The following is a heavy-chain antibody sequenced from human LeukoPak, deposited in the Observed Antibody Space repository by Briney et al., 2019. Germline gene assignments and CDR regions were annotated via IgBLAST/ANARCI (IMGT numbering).Heavy chain of an antibody. V-gene: IGHV4-31*03. CDR1: GGSISSGGYY. CDR3: ASTDAADADY. D-gene: IGHD2-15*01. J-gene: IGHJ4*02. Sequence: SETLSLTCTVSGGSISSGGYYWSWIRQHPGKGLEWIGYIYYSGSTYYNPSLKSRVTISVDTPKNQFSLKLSSVTAADTAVYYCASTDAADADYWGQGTLVTVSS. CDR2: IYYSGST.